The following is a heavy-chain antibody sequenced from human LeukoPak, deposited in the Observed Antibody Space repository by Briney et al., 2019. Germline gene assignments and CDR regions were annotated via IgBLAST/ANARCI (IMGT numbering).Heavy chain of an antibody. V-gene: IGHV3-23*01. CDR3: ARVDSGNYDY. CDR1: GFRFSSYV. D-gene: IGHD1-26*01. J-gene: IGHJ4*02. Sequence: GGSLRLSCVASGFRFSSYVMSWVRQAPGEGLEYVSSIDGSDGASYYADSVKGRFTISRDNSKNTLFLQMNSLRVEDTAVYYCARVDSGNYDYWGQGTLLTVSS. CDR2: IDGSDGAS.